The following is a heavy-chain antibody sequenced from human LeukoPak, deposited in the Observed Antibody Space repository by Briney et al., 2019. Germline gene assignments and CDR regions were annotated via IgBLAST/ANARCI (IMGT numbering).Heavy chain of an antibody. J-gene: IGHJ4*02. CDR2: IYHTGNT. Sequence: PSETLSLTCAVSGYSLSTTYWWDGIRQPPGKGLEWIASIYHTGNTNYNPSLKSRVTISVDTSKNNFSLKLSSVTAADTAVYYCASRMITSPWWGQGILVTVSS. D-gene: IGHD3-16*01. V-gene: IGHV4-38-2*01. CDR3: ASRMITSPW. CDR1: GYSLSTTYW.